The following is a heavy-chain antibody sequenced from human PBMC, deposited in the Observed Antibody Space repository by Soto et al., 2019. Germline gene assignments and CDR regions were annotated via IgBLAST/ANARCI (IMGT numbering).Heavy chain of an antibody. CDR2: ISYDGSKK. V-gene: IGHV3-30*18. D-gene: IGHD3-22*01. J-gene: IGHJ6*02. CDR3: AKAIENYSTGYYKPFYYFGVDV. CDR1: GFTFGSDG. Sequence: QVHLVESGGGVVQPGRTLRLSCAASGFTFGSDGMHWVRQAPGKGLEWVAGISYDGSKKYYGESVKGRFTISSDNSKNTLYLQMISLRVEDPAVYYCAKAIENYSTGYYKPFYYFGVDVWGQGTTVTVSS.